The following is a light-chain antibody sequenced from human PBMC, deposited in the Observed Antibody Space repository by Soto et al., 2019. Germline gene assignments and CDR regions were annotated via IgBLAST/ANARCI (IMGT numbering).Light chain of an antibody. J-gene: IGKJ1*01. CDR3: HQRQSWPRT. CDR2: GAS. CDR1: QRVSSNY. V-gene: IGKV3-20*01. Sequence: EIVLTQSPGTLSLSPGERASLSCSASQRVSSNYLAWFQQKPGQAPRLLIYGASSRATGIPDRFSGSGSGTDFTLTISDVQPEDFALYYCHQRQSWPRTFGQGTKVDIK.